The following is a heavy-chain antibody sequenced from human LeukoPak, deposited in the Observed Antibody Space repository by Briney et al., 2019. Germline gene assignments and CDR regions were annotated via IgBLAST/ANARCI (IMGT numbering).Heavy chain of an antibody. V-gene: IGHV1-2*02. CDR2: INPNSGGT. Sequence: ASVKVSCKASGYTFTGYYMHWVRQAPGQGLEWMGWINPNSGGTNYAQTFQRRVTMTRDTSISTAYMELSRLRSDDTAVYYCARESGPYYDILTGYYFSGFEGKNGQNWFDPWGQGTLVTVSS. CDR1: GYTFTGYY. D-gene: IGHD3-9*01. CDR3: ARESGPYYDILTGYYFSGFEGKNGQNWFDP. J-gene: IGHJ5*02.